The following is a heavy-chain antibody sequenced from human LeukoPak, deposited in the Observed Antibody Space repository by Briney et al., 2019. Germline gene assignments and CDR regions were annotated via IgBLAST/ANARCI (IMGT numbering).Heavy chain of an antibody. CDR1: GFTFSGSA. D-gene: IGHD3-3*01. CDR2: IRSKANSYAT. CDR3: TLITIPDV. J-gene: IGHJ6*04. Sequence: GGSLRLSRAASGFTFSGSAMHWVRQASGKGLEWVGRIRSKANSYATAYAASVKGRFTISRDDSKNTAYLQMNSLKTEDTAVYDCTLITIPDVWGKGTTVTVSS. V-gene: IGHV3-73*01.